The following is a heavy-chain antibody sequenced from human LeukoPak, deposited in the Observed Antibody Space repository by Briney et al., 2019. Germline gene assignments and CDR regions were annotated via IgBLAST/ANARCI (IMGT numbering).Heavy chain of an antibody. Sequence: SETLSLTRNVSGVSVSTSHWNWIRQRPGKGLEWIGCLSYTGKTDYNPSLKSRVSISLGSSNNHFSLKLTSVTAADTAVYYCSEGYFEPFDHWGQGILVTVSS. CDR3: SEGYFEPFDH. CDR1: GVSVSTSH. D-gene: IGHD2/OR15-2a*01. V-gene: IGHV4-59*02. CDR2: LSYTGKT. J-gene: IGHJ4*02.